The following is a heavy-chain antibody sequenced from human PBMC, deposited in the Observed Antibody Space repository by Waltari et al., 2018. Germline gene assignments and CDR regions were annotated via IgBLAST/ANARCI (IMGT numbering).Heavy chain of an antibody. CDR3: ASRDYYDSSGYYKGAYAFDI. CDR2: IIPSFGTA. J-gene: IGHJ3*02. V-gene: IGHV1-69*05. D-gene: IGHD3-22*01. CDR1: GGTFSSYA. Sequence: QVQLVQSGAEVKKPGSSVKVSCKASGGTFSSYAISWVRQAPGQGLEWMGGIIPSFGTANYAQKFQGRVTITTDESTSTAYMELSSLRSEDTAVYYCASRDYYDSSGYYKGAYAFDIWGQGTMVTVSS.